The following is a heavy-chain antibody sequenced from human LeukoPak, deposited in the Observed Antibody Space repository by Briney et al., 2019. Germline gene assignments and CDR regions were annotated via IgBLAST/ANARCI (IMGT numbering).Heavy chain of an antibody. CDR2: IWFDGNNK. D-gene: IGHD6-19*01. CDR1: GFTFSSYV. V-gene: IGHV3-30*02. J-gene: IGHJ4*02. CDR3: ANDGGDTSGWLQY. Sequence: GGSLRLSCAASGFTFSSYVMHWVRQAPGKGLEWVTIIWFDGNNKYYADSVKGRFTISRDNSKNTLYLQMNSLRPEDTAVYYCANDGGDTSGWLQYWGQGTLVTVSS.